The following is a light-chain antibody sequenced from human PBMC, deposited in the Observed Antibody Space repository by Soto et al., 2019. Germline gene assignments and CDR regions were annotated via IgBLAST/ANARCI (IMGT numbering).Light chain of an antibody. CDR2: KAS. J-gene: IGKJ1*01. Sequence: DIQMTQSPSTLSGSVGDRVTITCRASQTISSWLAWYQQKPGKAPKLLIYKASTLKSGVPSRFSGSGSGTEFTLTISSPQPDDFATYYCQHDNSYSEAFGQGTKVELK. V-gene: IGKV1-5*03. CDR1: QTISSW. CDR3: QHDNSYSEA.